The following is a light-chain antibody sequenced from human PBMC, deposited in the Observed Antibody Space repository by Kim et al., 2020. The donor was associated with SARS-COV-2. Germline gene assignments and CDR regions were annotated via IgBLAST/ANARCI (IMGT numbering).Light chain of an antibody. CDR3: QQYGKAPPLI. V-gene: IGKV3-20*01. CDR1: PTIFSHY. CDR2: GAS. J-gene: IGKJ4*01. Sequence: PGEKALLSRRASPTIFSHYLAWYQEKPGQSPRLLIYGASSRATGLPDRFRGSGTGTDFTLHITRLEPDDFAVYYCQQYGKAPPLIFGGGTKVDIK.